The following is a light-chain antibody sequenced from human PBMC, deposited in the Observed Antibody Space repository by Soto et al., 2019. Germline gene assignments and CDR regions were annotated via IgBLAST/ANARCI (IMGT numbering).Light chain of an antibody. CDR1: QSVTNNY. CDR2: GAS. V-gene: IGKV3-20*01. J-gene: IGKJ1*01. Sequence: EIVLTQSPGTLSLSPGERATLSCGASQSVTNNYLAWYQQKPGQAPRLLIYGASNSATGIPDRFRGSGSGTVFTLTISRLEPEDFAVYYCQEYGTSRTFGQGTKVDIK. CDR3: QEYGTSRT.